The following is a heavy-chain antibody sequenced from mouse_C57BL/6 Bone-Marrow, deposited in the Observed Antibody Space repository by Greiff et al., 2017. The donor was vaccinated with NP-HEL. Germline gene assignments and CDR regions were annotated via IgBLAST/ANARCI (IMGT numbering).Heavy chain of an antibody. Sequence: EVQLVESGGGLVKPGGSLKLSCAASGFTFSSYAMSWVRQTPEKRLEWVATISDGGSYTYYPDNVKGRFTISRDNAKNNLYLQMSDLKSENRGMYYWARDRESYYGNPGFAYWGRGTLVTVSA. J-gene: IGHJ3*01. CDR1: GFTFSSYA. V-gene: IGHV5-4*01. CDR3: ARDRESYYGNPGFAY. CDR2: ISDGGSYT. D-gene: IGHD2-1*01.